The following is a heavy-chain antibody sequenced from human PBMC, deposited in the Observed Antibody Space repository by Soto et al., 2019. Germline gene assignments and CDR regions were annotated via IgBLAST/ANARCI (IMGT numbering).Heavy chain of an antibody. CDR2: ISAYNGDT. CDR3: ARGAAEDFWKSYSPHYYYGLDV. V-gene: IGHV1-18*04. CDR1: GYTFTKYG. D-gene: IGHD3-3*01. J-gene: IGHJ6*02. Sequence: ASVKVSFKACGYTFTKYGINWVRQAPGQGVEWMGWISAYNGDTNYVQRFQGRVLMTTDKSTNTAYMELRSLRSDDTAVYYCARGAAEDFWKSYSPHYYYGLDVWGQGTTVTVSS.